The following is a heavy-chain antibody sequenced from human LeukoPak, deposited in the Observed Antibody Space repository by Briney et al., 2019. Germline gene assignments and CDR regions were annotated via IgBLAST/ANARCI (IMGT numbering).Heavy chain of an antibody. CDR1: GFTFSSYG. CDR3: SRDYNWNDVWWFDP. J-gene: IGHJ5*02. Sequence: GGSLRLSCAASGFTFSSYGMHWVRQAPGKGLEWVALIRYDGSNKYYAYSVKGRFTISRDNSKNKLYLQMNSLRAEATAAYYCSRDYNWNDVWWFDPWGQGTLVTVSS. CDR2: IRYDGSNK. V-gene: IGHV3-30*02. D-gene: IGHD1-1*01.